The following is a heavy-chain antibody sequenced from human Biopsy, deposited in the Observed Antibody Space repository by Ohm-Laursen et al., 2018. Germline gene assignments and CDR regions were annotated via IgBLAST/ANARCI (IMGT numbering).Heavy chain of an antibody. Sequence: SDTLSLTCTVTGGSISRSSYYWDWLRQPPGKGLEWIGSIYYSGSTYYNPSLKSRVTISADRSKNQFSLKLTSVTAADTAMYYCARQEFATSPLDYWGQGSLVTVSS. D-gene: IGHD3-10*01. V-gene: IGHV4-39*01. CDR2: IYYSGST. CDR3: ARQEFATSPLDY. CDR1: GGSISRSSYY. J-gene: IGHJ4*02.